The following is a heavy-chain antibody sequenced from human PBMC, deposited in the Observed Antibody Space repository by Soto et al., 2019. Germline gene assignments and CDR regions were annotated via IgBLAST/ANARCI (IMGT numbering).Heavy chain of an antibody. CDR3: ASTTLTGEDRGAFDI. J-gene: IGHJ3*02. D-gene: IGHD7-27*01. Sequence: SETLSLTCTVSGGSISSYYWSWIRQPPGKGLEWIGYIYYSGSTNYNPSLKSRVTISVDTSKNQFSLKLSSVTAADTAVYYCASTTLTGEDRGAFDIWGQGTMVTVSS. CDR2: IYYSGST. V-gene: IGHV4-59*01. CDR1: GGSISSYY.